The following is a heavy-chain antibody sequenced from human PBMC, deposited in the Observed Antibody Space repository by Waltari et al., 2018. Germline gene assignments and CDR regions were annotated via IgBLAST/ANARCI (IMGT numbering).Heavy chain of an antibody. CDR1: GYTFTSYD. Sequence: QVQLVQSGAEVKKPGASVKVSCKASGYTFTSYDINWVRQATGQGLEWMGWMNPNSGNTGYAQKFQGRVTMTRNTSISTAYMELSSLRSEDTAVYYCARAGEDDFWSGNWFDPWGQGTLVTVSS. D-gene: IGHD3-3*01. CDR2: MNPNSGNT. CDR3: ARAGEDDFWSGNWFDP. V-gene: IGHV1-8*01. J-gene: IGHJ5*02.